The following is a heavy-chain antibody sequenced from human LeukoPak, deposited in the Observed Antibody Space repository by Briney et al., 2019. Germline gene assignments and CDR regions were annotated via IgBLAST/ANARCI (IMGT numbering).Heavy chain of an antibody. V-gene: IGHV1-69*01. CDR3: ARLPLRSIAVGYYGMDV. CDR1: RGTFSSYA. D-gene: IGHD6-6*01. Sequence: SVKVSCKASRGTFSSYAISWVRQAPGQGLEWMGGIIPIFGTANYAQKFQGRVTITADESTRTAYMELSSLRSEDTAVYYCARLPLRSIAVGYYGMDVWGQGTTVTVSS. CDR2: IIPIFGTA. J-gene: IGHJ6*02.